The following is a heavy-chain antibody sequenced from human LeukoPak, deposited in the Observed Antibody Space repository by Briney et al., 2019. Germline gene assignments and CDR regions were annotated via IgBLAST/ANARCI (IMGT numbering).Heavy chain of an antibody. CDR1: GFTVSNNY. J-gene: IGHJ4*02. CDR3: AKDFLYDSSGTIDY. CDR2: IYSNGNT. Sequence: GGSLRLSCAASGFTVSNNYMSWVRQAPGKGLEWVSVIYSNGNTYYADSVKGRFAISRDYSRNTVYLQMNSLRAEDTAVYYCAKDFLYDSSGTIDYWGQGTLVTVSS. V-gene: IGHV3-66*03. D-gene: IGHD3-22*01.